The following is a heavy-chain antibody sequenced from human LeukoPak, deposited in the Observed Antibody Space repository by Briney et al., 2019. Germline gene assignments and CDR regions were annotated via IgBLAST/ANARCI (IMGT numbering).Heavy chain of an antibody. CDR3: AKRGYNYDYDY. CDR2: INSDGSST. J-gene: IGHJ4*02. CDR1: GFTFSNYW. V-gene: IGHV3-74*01. Sequence: PGGSLRLSCAASGFTFSNYWMHWVRQAPGKGLVWVSRINSDGSSTTYADSVKGRFTISRDNAKNTLYLQMNSLRAEDTAVYYCAKRGYNYDYDYWGQGTLVTVSS. D-gene: IGHD5-18*01.